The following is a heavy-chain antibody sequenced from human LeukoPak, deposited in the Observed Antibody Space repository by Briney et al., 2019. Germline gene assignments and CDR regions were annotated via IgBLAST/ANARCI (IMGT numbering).Heavy chain of an antibody. CDR2: IPHDGSNK. CDR3: ARSRLIRRGNWFDP. J-gene: IGHJ5*02. CDR1: GFNFSRYA. V-gene: IGHV3-30*04. D-gene: IGHD2-21*02. Sequence: GGSLRLSCAASGFNFSRYAMHWVRQAPGKELEWVAVIPHDGSNKYYADSVKGRFTISRDNSKNTLYLQMNSLRAEDTAVYYCARSRLIRRGNWFDPWGQGTLVTVSS.